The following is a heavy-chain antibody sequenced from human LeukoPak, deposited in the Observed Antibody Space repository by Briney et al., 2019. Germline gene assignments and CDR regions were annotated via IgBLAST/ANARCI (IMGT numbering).Heavy chain of an antibody. Sequence: GGSLRLSCAAAGFTFSSYAMHWVRQAPGKGLEWVAVISYDGSNKYYADSVKGRFTISRDNSKNTLYLQMNGLRAEDTAVYYCARVASGFLEWLSSGPTYGMDVWGQGTTVTDSS. D-gene: IGHD3-3*01. CDR3: ARVASGFLEWLSSGPTYGMDV. CDR1: GFTFSSYA. J-gene: IGHJ6*02. V-gene: IGHV3-30-3*01. CDR2: ISYDGSNK.